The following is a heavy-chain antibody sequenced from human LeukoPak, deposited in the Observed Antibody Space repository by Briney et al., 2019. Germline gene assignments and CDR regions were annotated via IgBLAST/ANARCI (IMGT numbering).Heavy chain of an antibody. V-gene: IGHV1-46*01. CDR2: INPSGGST. D-gene: IGHD3-10*01. J-gene: IGHJ6*03. Sequence: ASVKVSCKASGYTFTSYYMHWVRQAPGQGLEWMGIINPSGGSTSYAQKFQGRVTMTRDMSTSTVYMELSSLRSEDTAVYYCARNMVRGVIYSYYYYMDVWGKGTTVTVSS. CDR1: GYTFTSYY. CDR3: ARNMVRGVIYSYYYYMDV.